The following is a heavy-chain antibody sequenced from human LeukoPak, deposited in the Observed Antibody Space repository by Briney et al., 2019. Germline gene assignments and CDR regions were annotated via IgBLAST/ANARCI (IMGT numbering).Heavy chain of an antibody. D-gene: IGHD2-8*02. CDR3: ARARYCTAGACYFDY. V-gene: IGHV3-7*03. CDR2: IKQDGSEK. Sequence: GGSLRLSCAASGFTFSSYWMSWVRQAPGKGLEWVANIKQDGSEKYYVDSVKGRFTISRDNAKSSLSLQMNSLRVEDTAVYYCARARYCTAGACYFDYWGQGTLVTVSS. J-gene: IGHJ4*02. CDR1: GFTFSSYW.